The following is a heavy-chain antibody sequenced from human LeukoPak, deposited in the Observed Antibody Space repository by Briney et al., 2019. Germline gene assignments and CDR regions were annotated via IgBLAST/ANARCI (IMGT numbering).Heavy chain of an antibody. CDR1: GFTFSNYG. CDR3: ARDPYSSTSS. J-gene: IGHJ5*02. V-gene: IGHV3-30*03. D-gene: IGHD6-13*01. Sequence: GGSLRLSCAASGFTFSNYGMHWVRQAPGKGLEWVAVISSDGRDKYSADSVKGRFTISRDNSKNTLYLQMNSLRAEDTAVYYCARDPYSSTSSWGQGTLVTVSS. CDR2: ISSDGRDK.